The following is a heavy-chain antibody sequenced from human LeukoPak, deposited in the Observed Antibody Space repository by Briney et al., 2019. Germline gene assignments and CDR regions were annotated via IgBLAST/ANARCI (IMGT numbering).Heavy chain of an antibody. V-gene: IGHV3-23*01. CDR1: GFTFSSFA. CDR3: AKDRCSNGIGCLYYYMDV. D-gene: IGHD2-8*01. Sequence: GGSLRLSCAASGFTFSSFAMNWVRQAPGKGLEWVSSISGSGGTTYCAGSVKGRFTISRDNSKNTLFLQMNSLRAEDTAVYYCAKDRCSNGIGCLYYYMDVWGKGTTVTISS. J-gene: IGHJ6*03. CDR2: ISGSGGTT.